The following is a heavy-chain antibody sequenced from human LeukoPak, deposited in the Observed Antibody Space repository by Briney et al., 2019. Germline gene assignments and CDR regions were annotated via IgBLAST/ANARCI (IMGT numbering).Heavy chain of an antibody. J-gene: IGHJ3*02. CDR1: GFSFSSYE. Sequence: GGSLRLSCAASGFSFSSYEMNWVRQAPGKGLEWVSYIGSSGSTVYYADSVKCRFTISRDNAKNSLYLQMNSLRDEDRAVYYCARDTLVYADSPDAFDIWGQGTMVTVSS. CDR2: IGSSGSTV. CDR3: ARDTLVYADSPDAFDI. D-gene: IGHD4-17*01. V-gene: IGHV3-48*03.